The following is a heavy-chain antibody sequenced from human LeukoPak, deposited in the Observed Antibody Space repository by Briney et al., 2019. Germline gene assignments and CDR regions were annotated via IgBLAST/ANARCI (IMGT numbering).Heavy chain of an antibody. CDR2: IIPIFGTA. CDR1: GGTFSSYA. J-gene: IGHJ5*02. V-gene: IGHV1-69*01. D-gene: IGHD3-10*01. Sequence: ASVKVSCKASGGTFSSYAISWVRQAPGQGLEWMGGIIPIFGTASYAQKFQGRVTITADESTSTAYMELSSLRSEDTAVYYCARGITMVRGVIINWFDPWGQGTLVTVSS. CDR3: ARGITMVRGVIINWFDP.